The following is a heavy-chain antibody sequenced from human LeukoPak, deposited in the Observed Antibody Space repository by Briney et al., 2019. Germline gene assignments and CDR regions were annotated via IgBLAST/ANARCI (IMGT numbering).Heavy chain of an antibody. J-gene: IGHJ4*02. Sequence: SVKVSCKASGGTFSSYAISWVRQAPGQGLEWMGRIIPILGIANYAQKFQGRVTITADKSTSTAYMELSSLRSEDTAVYYCARGITMVRGAIFDYWGQGTLVTVSS. CDR3: ARGITMVRGAIFDY. V-gene: IGHV1-69*04. CDR1: GGTFSSYA. CDR2: IIPILGIA. D-gene: IGHD3-10*01.